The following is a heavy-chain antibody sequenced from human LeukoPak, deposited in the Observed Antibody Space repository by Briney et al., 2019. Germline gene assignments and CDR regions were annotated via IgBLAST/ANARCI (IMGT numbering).Heavy chain of an antibody. J-gene: IGHJ4*02. CDR2: IYSGGNT. D-gene: IGHD6-13*01. CDR1: GFTVSNNY. Sequence: GGSLRLSCAASGFTVSNNYMNWVRQAPGKGLEWVSVIYSGGNTYYADSVKGRFTISRDNSKNTLYLQMNSLRAEDTAVYYCARTAAGTFFDYWGQGTLVTVSS. V-gene: IGHV3-53*01. CDR3: ARTAAGTFFDY.